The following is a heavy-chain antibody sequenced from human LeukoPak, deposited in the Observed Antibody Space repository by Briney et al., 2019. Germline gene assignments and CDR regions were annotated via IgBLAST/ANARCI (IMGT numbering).Heavy chain of an antibody. J-gene: IGHJ4*02. D-gene: IGHD3-9*01. Sequence: GESLKISCKGSGYSFTSYRIGWVRQMPGKGLEWMGIIYPGDSDTRYSPSFQSQVTISADKSISTAYLQWSSLKASDTAMYYCARHLPDYDILTGYYYYFDYWGQGTLVTVSS. CDR1: GYSFTSYR. V-gene: IGHV5-51*01. CDR3: ARHLPDYDILTGYYYYFDY. CDR2: IYPGDSDT.